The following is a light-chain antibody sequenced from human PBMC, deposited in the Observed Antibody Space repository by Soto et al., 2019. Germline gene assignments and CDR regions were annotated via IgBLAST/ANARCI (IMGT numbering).Light chain of an antibody. J-gene: IGKJ1*01. CDR1: QSVTSSY. Sequence: EILLTQSPGTLSLSPGERATLSCRASQSVTSSYLAWYQQKPGQAPRLLIYGASSRATGIPDRFSGSGSGTDFTLTISRLEPDDFAVYYCQQYGSSPRTFGQGTKVEIK. CDR3: QQYGSSPRT. CDR2: GAS. V-gene: IGKV3-20*01.